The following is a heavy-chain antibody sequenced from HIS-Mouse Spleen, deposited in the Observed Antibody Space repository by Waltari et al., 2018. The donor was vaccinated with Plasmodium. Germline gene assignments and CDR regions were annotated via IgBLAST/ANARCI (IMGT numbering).Heavy chain of an antibody. D-gene: IGHD6-13*01. V-gene: IGHV3-21*01. J-gene: IGHJ4*02. CDR3: ARESSSSWYFDY. Sequence: EVQLVESGGGLVKPGGSLSPPGAASEFTFSGYSRTWVRQAPRKGLEWGSSISSSSSYIYYADSVKGRFTISRDNAKNSLYLQMNSLRAEDTAVYYCARESSSSWYFDYWGQGTLVTVSS. CDR1: EFTFSGYS. CDR2: ISSSSSYI.